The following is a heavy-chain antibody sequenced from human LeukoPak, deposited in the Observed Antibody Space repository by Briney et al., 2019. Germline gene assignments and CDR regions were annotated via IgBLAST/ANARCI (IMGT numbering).Heavy chain of an antibody. CDR1: GFTFSNFW. CDR2: IKQDGSEN. CDR3: VSGSGWYMDY. J-gene: IGHJ4*02. V-gene: IGHV3-7*03. Sequence: GGPLRLSCAASGFTFSNFWMNWVRQAPGKGLEWVANIKQDGSENYYVDSVKGRFTISRDNAKNSLYLQMNSLRGEDTAVYYCVSGSGWYMDYWGQGTLVTVSS. D-gene: IGHD6-19*01.